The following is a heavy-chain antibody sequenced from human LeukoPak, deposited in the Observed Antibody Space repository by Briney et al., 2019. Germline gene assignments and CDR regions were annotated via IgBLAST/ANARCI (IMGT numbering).Heavy chain of an antibody. CDR1: GGSISSGDYY. V-gene: IGHV4-30-4*01. CDR2: IYYSGST. D-gene: IGHD3-10*01. J-gene: IGHJ6*02. Sequence: SQTLSLTCTVSGGSISSGDYYWSWIRQPPGKALEWFGNIYYSGSTYYNPSLKSRVTISVDTSKNQFSLKLSSVTAADTAVYYCARASLGYYGSGSMYGMDVWGQGTTVTVSS. CDR3: ARASLGYYGSGSMYGMDV.